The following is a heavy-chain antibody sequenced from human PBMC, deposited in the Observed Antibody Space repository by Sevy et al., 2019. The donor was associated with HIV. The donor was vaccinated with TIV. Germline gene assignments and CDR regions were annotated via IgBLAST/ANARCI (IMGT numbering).Heavy chain of an antibody. CDR3: ARDRDGSGSSGGYGMDV. J-gene: IGHJ6*02. Sequence: GGSLRLSCVGSEFTFSSYSMNWVRQAPGKGLEWVSSISSSSSYIYYADSVKGRFTISRDNTTKSLSLQLNSLRAEDTAVYYGARDRDGSGSSGGYGMDVWGQGTTVTVSS. CDR1: EFTFSSYS. D-gene: IGHD3-10*01. CDR2: ISSSSSYI. V-gene: IGHV3-21*01.